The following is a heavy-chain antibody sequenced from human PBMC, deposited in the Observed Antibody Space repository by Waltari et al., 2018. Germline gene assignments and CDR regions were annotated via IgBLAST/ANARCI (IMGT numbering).Heavy chain of an antibody. CDR3: ARDNTVVHAFDI. D-gene: IGHD2-15*01. Sequence: EVQLVESGGGLVQPGGSLRLSCAASGFTFSTYSMNWVRQAPGKGLEWVSYITGRSSTIYYADSVKGRFTISRDNAKNSLFLQMNSLRAEDTAVYYCARDNTVVHAFDIWGQGTMVTVSS. J-gene: IGHJ3*02. CDR2: ITGRSSTI. V-gene: IGHV3-48*04. CDR1: GFTFSTYS.